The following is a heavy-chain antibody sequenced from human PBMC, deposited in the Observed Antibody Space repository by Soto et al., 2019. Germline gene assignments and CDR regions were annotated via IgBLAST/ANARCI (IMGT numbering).Heavy chain of an antibody. CDR1: GFTFSSYS. Sequence: PGGSLRLSCAASGFTFSSYSMGWVRQAPGKGLEWVSAISGRDDSTNYADSVRGRFTISRDNSKNTLYLQMSSLGAEDTAIYYCAKRALAYAGVFDNWGQGTLVTVSS. CDR2: ISGRDDST. D-gene: IGHD2-8*01. CDR3: AKRALAYAGVFDN. V-gene: IGHV3-23*01. J-gene: IGHJ4*02.